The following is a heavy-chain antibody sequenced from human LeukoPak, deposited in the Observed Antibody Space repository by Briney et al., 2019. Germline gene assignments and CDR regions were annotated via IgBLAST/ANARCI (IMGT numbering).Heavy chain of an antibody. CDR1: GYTFTGYY. CDR3: AGRLAVVAATGIDY. Sequence: ASVKVSCKASGYTFTGYYMHWVRQAPGQGLEWMGWINPNSGGTNYAQKFQGKVTMTRDTSISTAYMELSRLRSDDTAVYYCAGRLAVVAATGIDYWGQGTLVTVSS. CDR2: INPNSGGT. J-gene: IGHJ4*02. D-gene: IGHD2-15*01. V-gene: IGHV1-2*02.